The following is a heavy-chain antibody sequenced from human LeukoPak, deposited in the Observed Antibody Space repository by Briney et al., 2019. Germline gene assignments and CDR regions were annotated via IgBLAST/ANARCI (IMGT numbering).Heavy chain of an antibody. J-gene: IGHJ5*02. CDR2: IYHTGRT. Sequence: SETLSLTCEVSGYSISSDKYWGWLRQPPGTGLEWLGTIYHTGRTFYNPSLKSRLSISVYTYKNQFPLRFTSVTAADTAVYYCARSHSGWQGHNNWFDPWGQGTLVTVSS. D-gene: IGHD6-19*01. CDR1: GYSISSDKY. CDR3: ARSHSGWQGHNNWFDP. V-gene: IGHV4-38-2*01.